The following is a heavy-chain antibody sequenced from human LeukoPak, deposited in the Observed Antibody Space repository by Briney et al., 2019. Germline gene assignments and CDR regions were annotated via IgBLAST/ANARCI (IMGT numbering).Heavy chain of an antibody. Sequence: PGGSLRLSCAASGFTFSSYQMSWVRQAPGKGLEWLSYISNSGSTIHYADSVKGRFTISRDNAKDSLFLHMNSLRAEDTAVYYCARDLFYYGSGTFDHWGQGTLVTASS. V-gene: IGHV3-48*03. J-gene: IGHJ4*02. D-gene: IGHD3-10*01. CDR1: GFTFSSYQ. CDR3: ARDLFYYGSGTFDH. CDR2: ISNSGSTI.